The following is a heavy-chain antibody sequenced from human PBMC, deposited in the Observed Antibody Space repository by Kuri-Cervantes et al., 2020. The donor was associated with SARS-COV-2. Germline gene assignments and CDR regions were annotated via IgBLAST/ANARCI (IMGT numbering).Heavy chain of an antibody. Sequence: SCAISGDSVSSNSAAWSWLRQSPSRGLEWLGRTFYRSKWHNDYAVSVKGRITISPDTSKNQFSLRLNSVTPEDTAVYYCAGGSSGRDYWGQGTLVTVSS. CDR3: AGGSSGRDY. J-gene: IGHJ4*02. CDR2: TFYRSKWHN. V-gene: IGHV6-1*01. CDR1: GDSVSSNSAA. D-gene: IGHD6-19*01.